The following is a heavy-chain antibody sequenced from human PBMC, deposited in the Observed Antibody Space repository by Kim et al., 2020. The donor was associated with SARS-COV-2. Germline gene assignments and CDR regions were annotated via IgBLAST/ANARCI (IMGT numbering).Heavy chain of an antibody. Sequence: GSLRLSCAASGFTFSSYAMSWVRQAPGKGLEWVSGISGSSDSTYYADSVKGRFTISRDNSKNTLYLQMNSLRVEDTAVYYCAKNMGSSSWYARYYGMGVWGQGTTVTVSS. CDR3: AKNMGSSSWYARYYGMGV. J-gene: IGHJ6*02. CDR2: ISGSSDST. D-gene: IGHD6-13*01. V-gene: IGHV3-23*01. CDR1: GFTFSSYA.